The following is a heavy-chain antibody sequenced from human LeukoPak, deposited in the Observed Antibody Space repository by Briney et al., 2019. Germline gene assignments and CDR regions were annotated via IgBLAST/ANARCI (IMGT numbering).Heavy chain of an antibody. CDR1: SGSISSGVYY. J-gene: IGHJ4*02. CDR2: IYYSGST. Sequence: SETLSLTCPVSSGSISSGVYYWSWIRQHPGKGLEWIGYIYYSGSTYYNPSLKSRVTISVDTSKNQFSLKLSSVTAADTAVYYCARGVRWLQLSYFDYWGQGTLVSVSS. CDR3: ARGVRWLQLSYFDY. V-gene: IGHV4-31*03. D-gene: IGHD5-24*01.